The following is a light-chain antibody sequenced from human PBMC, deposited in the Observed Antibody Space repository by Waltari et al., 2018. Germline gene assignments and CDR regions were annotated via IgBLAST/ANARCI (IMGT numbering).Light chain of an antibody. CDR3: SSHTSSSTRV. V-gene: IGLV2-14*03. Sequence: QSALTPPAPVSGSPGQSITLPCPGTTHDVGGYNYCPWYQQHPGKAPKLMIYGVSNRPSGVSNRFSGSKSGNTASLTISGLQAEDEADYYCSSHTSSSTRVFGTGTKVTVL. J-gene: IGLJ1*01. CDR1: THDVGGYNY. CDR2: GVS.